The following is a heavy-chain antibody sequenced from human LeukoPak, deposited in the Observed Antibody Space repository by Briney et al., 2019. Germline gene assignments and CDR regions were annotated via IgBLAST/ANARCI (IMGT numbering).Heavy chain of an antibody. D-gene: IGHD6-19*01. Sequence: ASVKVSCKASGYTFTGYYMHWVRQAPGQGLEWMGRINPNSGGTNYAQKFQGRVTMTRDTSISTAYMELSRLRSDDTAVYYCARVSEWLGCYFDYWGQGILVTVSS. CDR2: INPNSGGT. J-gene: IGHJ4*02. V-gene: IGHV1-2*06. CDR1: GYTFTGYY. CDR3: ARVSEWLGCYFDY.